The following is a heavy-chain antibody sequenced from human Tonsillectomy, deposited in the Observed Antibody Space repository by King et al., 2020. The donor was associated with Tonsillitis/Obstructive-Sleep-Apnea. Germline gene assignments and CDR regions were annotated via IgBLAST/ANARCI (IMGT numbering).Heavy chain of an antibody. CDR2: LKSKSSGGTT. D-gene: IGHD2-2*01. J-gene: IGHJ3*02. Sequence: VQLVESGGGLVKPGGSLRLSWAASGFTFSNSWMIWVRQAPGKGLEVVGRLKSKSSGGTTDFAAPVKGRFNIPGDDLKNALYLQINSLKTDDTAVYYCTSSLTTRGAFDIWGQGIMATVSS. CDR3: TSSLTTRGAFDI. CDR1: GFTFSNSW. V-gene: IGHV3-15*01.